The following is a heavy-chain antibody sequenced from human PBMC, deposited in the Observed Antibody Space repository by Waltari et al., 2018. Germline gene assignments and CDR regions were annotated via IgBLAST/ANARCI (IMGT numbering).Heavy chain of an antibody. D-gene: IGHD5-18*01. J-gene: IGHJ4*02. CDR1: GFTVSRNH. V-gene: IGHV3-66*02. Sequence: EVQLVESGGGLVHPGGSLRLSCAASGFTVSRNHMSWVRPAPGKGLGWFLLICDAGSTYDPASVRGRFTISIDNSKNTVHLQMNSLRVEDTAIYYCARARDEETAMVYFDRWGQGTLVSVSS. CDR3: ARARDEETAMVYFDR. CDR2: ICDAGST.